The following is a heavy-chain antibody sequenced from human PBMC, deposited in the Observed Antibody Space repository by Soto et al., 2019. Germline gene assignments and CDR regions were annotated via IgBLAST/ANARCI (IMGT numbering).Heavy chain of an antibody. CDR3: ARYWGDISGLRYVLDY. J-gene: IGHJ4*02. Sequence: QVQLVESGGGVVQPGRSLRLSCAASGFTFSSYAMHWVRQAPGKGLEWVAVISYDGSNKYYADSVKGRFTISRDNSKNTLYLQMNGLRAEYTAVYYCARYWGDISGLRYVLDYWGKGNLVTVSS. D-gene: IGHD6-19*01. V-gene: IGHV3-30-3*01. CDR1: GFTFSSYA. CDR2: ISYDGSNK.